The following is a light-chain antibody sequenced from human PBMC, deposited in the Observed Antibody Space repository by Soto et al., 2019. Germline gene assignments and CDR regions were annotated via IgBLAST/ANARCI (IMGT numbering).Light chain of an antibody. CDR1: QGIADT. CDR3: QRYIGLPLT. CDR2: DTS. J-gene: IGKJ4*01. Sequence: ESVMTQSPATPSESPGEGATLSCRASQGIADTLAWYQHKPGQTPRLLIYDTSTRATGVPARFSGSRSGTEFTLTINSLQSEDFAVYYCQRYIGLPLTFGGGTKVDIK. V-gene: IGKV3-15*01.